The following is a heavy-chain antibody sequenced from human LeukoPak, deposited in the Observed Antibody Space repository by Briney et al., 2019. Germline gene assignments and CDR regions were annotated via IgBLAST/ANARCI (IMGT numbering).Heavy chain of an antibody. D-gene: IGHD6-19*01. Sequence: TGGSLRLSCAASRFTFSSYAMLWVRQAPGKGLEWVAFISYDGSNKYYADSVEGRFTISRDDSKNTLYLQVNSLRAEDTAVYYCTRDRGSSGWSGEFDPWGQGTLVTVSS. CDR3: TRDRGSSGWSGEFDP. CDR1: RFTFSSYA. CDR2: ISYDGSNK. J-gene: IGHJ5*02. V-gene: IGHV3-30*04.